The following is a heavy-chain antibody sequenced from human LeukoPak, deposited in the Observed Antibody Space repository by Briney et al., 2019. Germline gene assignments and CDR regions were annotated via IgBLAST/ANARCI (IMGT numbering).Heavy chain of an antibody. CDR1: GFTFSHYG. CDR3: AKDAQRGFDYSNSLDK. Sequence: GESLRLSCATSGFTFSHYGMHWVRQAPGKGLEWVAVIWSDGTNRYYGAPVKGRFTISRDNFQRTVYLQMDSLRAEDTAVYYCAKDAQRGFDYSNSLDKWGQGTLVTVSS. CDR2: IWSDGTNR. V-gene: IGHV3-33*06. J-gene: IGHJ4*02. D-gene: IGHD4-11*01.